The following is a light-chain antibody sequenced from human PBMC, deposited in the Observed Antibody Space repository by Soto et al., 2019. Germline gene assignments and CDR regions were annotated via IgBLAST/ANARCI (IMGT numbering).Light chain of an antibody. CDR2: ALS. CDR3: QQYNKWPLT. V-gene: IGKV3-15*01. Sequence: EIRMPQSPGPLPAPPGERAPPSSRASKSVATNLAWYQQKPGQAPRLLIYALSTRATGIPARFSGSGSGTEFTLTISSLQSEDFAVYYCQQYNKWPLTFGQGTKVEIK. J-gene: IGKJ1*01. CDR1: KSVATN.